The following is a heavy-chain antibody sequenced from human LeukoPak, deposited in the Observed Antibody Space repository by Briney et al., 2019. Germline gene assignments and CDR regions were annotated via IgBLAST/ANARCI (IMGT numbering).Heavy chain of an antibody. CDR3: AGLAAGPTDAFDI. J-gene: IGHJ3*02. CDR1: GGTFSSYA. D-gene: IGHD6-13*01. V-gene: IGHV1-69*13. CDR2: IIPIFGTA. Sequence: GASVKVSCKASGGTFSSYAISWVRQAPGQGLEWMGGIIPIFGTANYAQKFQGRVTITADESTSTAYMELSSLRSEDTAVYYCAGLAAGPTDAFDIWGQGTMVTVSS.